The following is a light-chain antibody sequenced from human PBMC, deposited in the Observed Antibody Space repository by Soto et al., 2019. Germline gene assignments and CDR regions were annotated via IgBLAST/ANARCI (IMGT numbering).Light chain of an antibody. CDR3: QQYVSWT. Sequence: EIVLTQSPGTLSVSPGERATLSCRASQTISSNYLAWYQQKPGQAPSLLIYCASSRATGIPDRFSGSGSGTDFTLTISRLEPEDSAIYYCQQYVSWTFGQGTKVEL. CDR1: QTISSNY. CDR2: CAS. V-gene: IGKV3-20*01. J-gene: IGKJ1*01.